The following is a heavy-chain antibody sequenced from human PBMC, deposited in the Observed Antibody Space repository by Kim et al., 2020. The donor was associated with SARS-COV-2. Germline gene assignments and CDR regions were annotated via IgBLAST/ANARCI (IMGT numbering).Heavy chain of an antibody. CDR3: ANKFSSTWVLGY. Sequence: GGSLRLSCAASGFTFNNYVMNWVRQAPGKGLEWVSGISDSGGTTYYADSVKGRFTISRDNSKNTLYLQMNTLRAEDTAVYYCANKFSSTWVLGYWGQGTLVTVSS. V-gene: IGHV3-23*01. CDR1: GFTFNNYV. CDR2: ISDSGGTT. D-gene: IGHD2-2*01. J-gene: IGHJ4*02.